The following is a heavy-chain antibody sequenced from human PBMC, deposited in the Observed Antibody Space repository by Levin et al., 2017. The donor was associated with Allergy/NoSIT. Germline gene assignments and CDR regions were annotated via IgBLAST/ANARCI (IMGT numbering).Heavy chain of an antibody. V-gene: IGHV4-39*01. Sequence: PSETLSLTCTVSGGSISSSSYYWGWIRQPPGTGLEWIGSIYYSGSTYYNPSLKSRVTISVDTSKNQFSLKLSSVTAADTAVYYCARRYFDDYYGSGSYDYWGQGTLVTVSS. J-gene: IGHJ4*02. CDR1: GGSISSSSYY. CDR2: IYYSGST. D-gene: IGHD3-10*01. CDR3: ARRYFDDYYGSGSYDY.